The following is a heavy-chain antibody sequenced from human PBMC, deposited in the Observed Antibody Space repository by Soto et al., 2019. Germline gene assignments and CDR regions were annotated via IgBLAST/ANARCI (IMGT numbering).Heavy chain of an antibody. V-gene: IGHV5-51*01. Sequence: PGESLKISCKGSGYSFTTYWISWVRQMPGKGLEWMGKIDPGDSDTRYSPSFQGQVTISADKSISTAYLQWSSLKASDTAMYYCARQVKVAYDIWGQGTMVTVSS. D-gene: IGHD2-15*01. CDR3: ARQVKVAYDI. J-gene: IGHJ3*02. CDR1: GYSFTTYW. CDR2: IDPGDSDT.